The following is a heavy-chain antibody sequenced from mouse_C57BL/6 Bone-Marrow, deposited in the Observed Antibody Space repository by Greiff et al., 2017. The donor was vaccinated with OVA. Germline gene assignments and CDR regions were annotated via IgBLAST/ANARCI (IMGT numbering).Heavy chain of an antibody. V-gene: IGHV1-5*01. CDR1: GYTFTSYW. D-gene: IGHD1-1*01. CDR3: TRYYGRLYAMDY. CDR2: IYPGNSDT. J-gene: IGHJ4*01. Sequence: EVQVVESGTVLARPGASVKMSCKTSGYTFTSYWMHWVKQRPGQGLEWIGAIYPGNSDTSYNQKFKGKAKLTAVTSASTAYMELSSLTNEDSAVYYCTRYYGRLYAMDYWGQGTSVTVSS.